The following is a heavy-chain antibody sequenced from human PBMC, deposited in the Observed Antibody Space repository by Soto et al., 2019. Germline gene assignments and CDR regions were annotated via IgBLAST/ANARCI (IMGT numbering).Heavy chain of an antibody. CDR1: GGSISSSSYY. J-gene: IGHJ4*02. Sequence: SETLSLTCTVSGGSISSSSYYWGWIRQPPGKGLEWIGSIYYSGSTYYNPSLKSRVTISVDTSKNQFSLKLSSVTAADTAVYYCASQHMITFGGVIVYFDYWGQGTLVT. D-gene: IGHD3-16*02. CDR3: ASQHMITFGGVIVYFDY. V-gene: IGHV4-39*01. CDR2: IYYSGST.